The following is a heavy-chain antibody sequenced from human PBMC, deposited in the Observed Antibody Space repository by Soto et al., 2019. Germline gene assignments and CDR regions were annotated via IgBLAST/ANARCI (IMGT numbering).Heavy chain of an antibody. CDR3: ARADSGQDY. Sequence: QVQLQQWGAGLLKPSETLSLTCAVYGGSFSGYYWTWIRQPPGKGLEWIGEINHSGSTNYNPSLKRRVTISVDTSKNQFSLKLSSVTAADTAVYYCARADSGQDYWGQGTLVTVSS. D-gene: IGHD6-19*01. V-gene: IGHV4-34*01. CDR1: GGSFSGYY. J-gene: IGHJ4*02. CDR2: INHSGST.